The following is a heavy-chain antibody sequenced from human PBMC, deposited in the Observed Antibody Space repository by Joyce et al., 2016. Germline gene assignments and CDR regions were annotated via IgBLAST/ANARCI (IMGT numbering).Heavy chain of an antibody. CDR1: GGSFRNYA. D-gene: IGHD2-15*01. V-gene: IGHV1-69*01. Sequence: QVHLVQSGAEVKKPGSSVKVSCKASGGSFRNYAIAWVRQAPGQGLEWMGGIIPVFGTADYAQKFQGRVTITADEYTTTAYMELTSLTSEDTAVYYCARNTRVVVASRSFYDNWGQGTLVTVSS. J-gene: IGHJ4*02. CDR3: ARNTRVVVASRSFYDN. CDR2: IIPVFGTA.